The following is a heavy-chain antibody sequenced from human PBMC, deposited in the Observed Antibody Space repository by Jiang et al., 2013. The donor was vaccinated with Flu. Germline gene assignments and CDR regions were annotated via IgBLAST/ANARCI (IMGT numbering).Heavy chain of an antibody. CDR3: ARHAVVAAAPSFEY. J-gene: IGHJ4*02. V-gene: IGHV4-59*08. CDR2: IYYSGST. D-gene: IGHD6-6*01. Sequence: GSGLVKPSETLSLTCSVSDDSISSYYWSWIRQPPGKGLEWIGYIYYSGSTNYSPSLKSRVTISLDTSKNQFSLKLSSVTAADTAVYYCARHAVVAAAPSFEYWGQGRLVTVSS. CDR1: DDSISSYY.